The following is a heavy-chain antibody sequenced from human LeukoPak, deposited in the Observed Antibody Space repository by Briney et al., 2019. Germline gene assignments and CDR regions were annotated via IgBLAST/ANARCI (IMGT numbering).Heavy chain of an antibody. Sequence: ASVKVSCKASGYTFTSYAMHWVRQAPGQRREWMGWINAGNGNTKYSQKFQGRVTITRDTSASTAYMELSSLRSEDTAVSYCARGPDRYSYGLIDYWAQGTLLTVSS. CDR2: INAGNGNT. V-gene: IGHV1-3*01. J-gene: IGHJ4*02. D-gene: IGHD5-18*01. CDR1: GYTFTSYA. CDR3: ARGPDRYSYGLIDY.